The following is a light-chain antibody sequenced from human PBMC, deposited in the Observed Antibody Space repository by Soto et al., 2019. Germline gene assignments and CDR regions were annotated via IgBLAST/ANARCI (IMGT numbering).Light chain of an antibody. Sequence: DIVMTQSPDSLAVSLGERATINCRSSQSILYRSNNKDFLAWYQQKPGQPPKLLIYWASTRESGVPDRFSGSGSGTEFTLTITSLQHEDFASYYCQQTYSVPWTFGQGTEVA. J-gene: IGKJ1*01. CDR1: QSILYRSNNKDF. CDR3: QQTYSVPWT. V-gene: IGKV4-1*01. CDR2: WAS.